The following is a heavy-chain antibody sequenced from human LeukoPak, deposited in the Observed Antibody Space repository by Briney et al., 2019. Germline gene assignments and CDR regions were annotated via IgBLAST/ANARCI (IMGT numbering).Heavy chain of an antibody. CDR3: ARSGHYGSGSYYNDYYYGMDV. CDR2: IYYSGST. V-gene: IGHV4-59*01. J-gene: IGHJ6*02. Sequence: SETLSLTCTVSGGSISSYYWSWIRQPPGKGLEWIGYIYYSGSTNYNPSLKSQVTISVDTSKNQFSLKLSSVTAADTAVYYCARSGHYGSGSYYNDYYYGMDVWGQGTTVTVSS. CDR1: GGSISSYY. D-gene: IGHD3-10*01.